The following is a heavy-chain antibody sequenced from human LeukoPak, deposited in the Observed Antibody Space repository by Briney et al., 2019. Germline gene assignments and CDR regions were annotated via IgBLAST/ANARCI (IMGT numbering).Heavy chain of an antibody. CDR3: ARDLYSYGSGSFDY. Sequence: PSETLSLTCTVSGVSISSYYWSWIRQPPGKGLEWIGYISYSGSTNYNPSLKSRVTISVDTSKNQFSLKLNSVTAADTAVYYCARDLYSYGSGSFDYWGQGTLVTVSS. J-gene: IGHJ4*02. CDR1: GVSISSYY. D-gene: IGHD5-18*01. CDR2: ISYSGST. V-gene: IGHV4-59*01.